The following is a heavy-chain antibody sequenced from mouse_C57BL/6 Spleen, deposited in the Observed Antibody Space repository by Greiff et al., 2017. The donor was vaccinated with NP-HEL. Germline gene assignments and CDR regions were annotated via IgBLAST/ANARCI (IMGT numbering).Heavy chain of an antibody. V-gene: IGHV1-54*01. Sequence: QVQLQQSGAELVRPGTSVKVSCKASGYAFTNYLIEWAKQRPGQGLEWIGVINPGSGGTNYNEKFKGKATLTADKSSSTAYMQLSSLTSEDSAVYFCARRDDGYSYSFDYWGQGTTLTVSS. CDR1: GYAFTNYL. CDR2: INPGSGGT. CDR3: ARRDDGYSYSFDY. J-gene: IGHJ2*01. D-gene: IGHD2-3*01.